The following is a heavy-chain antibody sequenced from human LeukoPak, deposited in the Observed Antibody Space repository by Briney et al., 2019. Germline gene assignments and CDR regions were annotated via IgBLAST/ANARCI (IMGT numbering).Heavy chain of an antibody. D-gene: IGHD4-17*01. CDR2: ISYDGSNK. CDR1: GFTFSSYA. V-gene: IGHV3-30*04. J-gene: IGHJ4*02. Sequence: GGSLRLSCAASGFTFSSYAMHWVRQAPGKGLEWVAVISYDGSNKYYADSVKGRFTISRDNSKNTLYLQMNSLRAEDTAVYYCAREGKDYGDYGRGVDYWGQGTLVTVSS. CDR3: AREGKDYGDYGRGVDY.